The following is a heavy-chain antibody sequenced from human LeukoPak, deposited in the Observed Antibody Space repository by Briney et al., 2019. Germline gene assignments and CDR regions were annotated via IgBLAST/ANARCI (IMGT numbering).Heavy chain of an antibody. CDR2: ISWNSGSI. Sequence: GRSLRLSCAASGFTFDDYAMHWVRQAPGKGLEWVSGISWNSGSIGYADSVKGRFTISRDNAKNSLYLQMNSLRVEDTAVYYCASHGGHDYFDNWGQGTLVTVSS. D-gene: IGHD5-12*01. V-gene: IGHV3-9*01. CDR3: ASHGGHDYFDN. CDR1: GFTFDDYA. J-gene: IGHJ4*02.